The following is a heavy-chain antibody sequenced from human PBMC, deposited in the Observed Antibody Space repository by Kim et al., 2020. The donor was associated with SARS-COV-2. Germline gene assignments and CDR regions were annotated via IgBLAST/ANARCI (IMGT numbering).Heavy chain of an antibody. V-gene: IGHV4-39*01. CDR3: ARQATQVGWFDP. J-gene: IGHJ5*02. Sequence: YYTPSLKRRVTLSVHTSKNQFSLKLSSVTAADTAVYYCARQATQVGWFDPWGQGTLVTVSS. D-gene: IGHD5-12*01.